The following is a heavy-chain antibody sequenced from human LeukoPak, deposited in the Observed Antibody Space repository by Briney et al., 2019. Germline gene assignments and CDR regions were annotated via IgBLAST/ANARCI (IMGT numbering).Heavy chain of an antibody. V-gene: IGHV1-69*13. CDR3: ARAYSSSWYPTSSYFDY. CDR1: GGTFSSYA. CDR2: IIPIFGTA. J-gene: IGHJ4*02. D-gene: IGHD6-13*01. Sequence: GAPVKVSCKASGGTFSSYAISWVRQAPGQGLEWMGGIIPIFGTANYAQKFQGRVTITADESTGTAYMELSSLRSEDTAVYYCARAYSSSWYPTSSYFDYWGQGTLVTVSS.